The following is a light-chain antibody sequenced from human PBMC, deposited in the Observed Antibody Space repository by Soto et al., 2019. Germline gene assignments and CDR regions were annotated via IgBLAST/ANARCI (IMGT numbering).Light chain of an antibody. CDR2: STS. CDR1: AGAVTSAYY. Sequence: QAVVTQEPSLTVSPGGTGTLTCASSAGAVTSAYYTNWLQQKPGQAPRALIYSTSEKHSWTPARFSGSLLGGKAALTLSAAQSEEEADYYCLLYYGGAQVLFGGGTKLTVL. J-gene: IGLJ2*01. V-gene: IGLV7-43*01. CDR3: LLYYGGAQVL.